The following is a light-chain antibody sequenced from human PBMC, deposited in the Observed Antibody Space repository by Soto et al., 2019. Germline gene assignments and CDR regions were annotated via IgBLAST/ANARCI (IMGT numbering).Light chain of an antibody. Sequence: QSVLTQPPSTSGTPGQRVTISCSGSSSNIAINTVNWYQVLPGTAPKLLMYSNNQRPSGVPARFSGSRSGTSASLAISGLQSEDEGDYYCCSYGGGYTPLLFGGGTKLTVL. J-gene: IGLJ2*01. CDR2: SNN. V-gene: IGLV1-44*01. CDR1: SSNIAINT. CDR3: CSYGGGYTPLL.